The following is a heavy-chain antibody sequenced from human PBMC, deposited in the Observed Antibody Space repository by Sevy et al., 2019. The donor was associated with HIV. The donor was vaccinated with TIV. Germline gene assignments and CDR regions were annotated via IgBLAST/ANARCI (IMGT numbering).Heavy chain of an antibody. CDR3: ARVLRSSSGTDY. V-gene: IGHV1-2*02. CDR2: INRNSRGT. J-gene: IGHJ4*02. Sequence: ASVKVSCKASGYTFTDYFMHWVRQAPGQGLEWMGWINRNSRGTNYAQKFQGRVTMTRDTSISTAYMELTRLRSDDTAVYYCARVLRSSSGTDYWGQGTLVTVSS. D-gene: IGHD6-6*01. CDR1: GYTFTDYF.